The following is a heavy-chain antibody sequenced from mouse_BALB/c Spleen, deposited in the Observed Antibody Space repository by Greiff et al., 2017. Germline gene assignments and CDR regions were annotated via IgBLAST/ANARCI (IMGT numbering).Heavy chain of an antibody. CDR3: ARDQRTGFAY. V-gene: IGHV2-9*02. CDR2: IWAGGST. J-gene: IGHJ3*01. D-gene: IGHD4-1*01. CDR1: GFSLTSYG. Sequence: VKLVESGPGLVAPSQSLSITCTVSGFSLTSYGVHWVRQPPGKGLEWLGVIWAGGSTNYNSALMSRLSISKDNSKSQVFLKMNSLQTDDTAMYYCARDQRTGFAYWGQGTLVTVSA.